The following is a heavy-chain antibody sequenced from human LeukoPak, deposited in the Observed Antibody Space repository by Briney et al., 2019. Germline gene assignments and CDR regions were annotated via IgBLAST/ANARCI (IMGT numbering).Heavy chain of an antibody. CDR3: AKGGWAVWGSYRYSYDAFDI. CDR1: GFTFSSYA. CDR2: ISGSGGST. V-gene: IGHV3-23*01. Sequence: GGSLRLSCAASGFTFSSYAMSWVRQAPGKGLEWVSAISGSGGSTYYAHSVNGRVTISRDNSKNPLYLQMNSLRAEDTAVYYCAKGGWAVWGSYRYSYDAFDIWGQGKMVTVSS. D-gene: IGHD3-16*02. J-gene: IGHJ3*02.